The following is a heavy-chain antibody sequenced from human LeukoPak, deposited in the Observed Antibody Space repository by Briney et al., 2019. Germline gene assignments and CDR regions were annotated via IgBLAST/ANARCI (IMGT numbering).Heavy chain of an antibody. J-gene: IGHJ4*02. CDR1: GFTFSSYA. Sequence: PGGSLRLSCAASGFTFSSYAMHWVRQAPGKGLEWVAVISYDGSNKYYADSVKGRLTISRDNSKNTLYLQMNSLRAEDTAVYYCARAPRRGGTFDYWGQGTLVTVSS. D-gene: IGHD2-15*01. V-gene: IGHV3-30*04. CDR3: ARAPRRGGTFDY. CDR2: ISYDGSNK.